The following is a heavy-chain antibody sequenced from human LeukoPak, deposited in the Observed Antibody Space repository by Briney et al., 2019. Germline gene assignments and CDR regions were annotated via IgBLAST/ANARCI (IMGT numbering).Heavy chain of an antibody. Sequence: PSQTLSLTCTVSGDSVNSGAYYWSWLRQPAGKEPEWIGRIYPLETTNYNPSLKSRVTISVDTSKNQFSLKLSSVTAADTAVYYCARALTRGKITMIPYYFDYWGQGTLVTVSS. CDR1: GDSVNSGAYY. CDR2: IYPLETT. CDR3: ARALTRGKITMIPYYFDY. D-gene: IGHD3-22*01. J-gene: IGHJ4*02. V-gene: IGHV4-61*02.